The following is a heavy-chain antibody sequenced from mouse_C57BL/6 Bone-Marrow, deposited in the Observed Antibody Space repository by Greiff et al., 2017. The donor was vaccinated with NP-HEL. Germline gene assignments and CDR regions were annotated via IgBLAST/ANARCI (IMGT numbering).Heavy chain of an antibody. CDR2: IYPGSGST. CDR3: ARFTTVVEGYYYAMDY. Sequence: VQLQQPGAELVKPGASVKMSCKASGYTFTSYWITWVKQRPGQGLEWIGDIYPGSGSTTYNEKFKSKATLTVDTSSSTAYMQLSSLTSEDSAVYYCARFTTVVEGYYYAMDYWGQGTSVTVSS. V-gene: IGHV1-55*01. D-gene: IGHD1-1*01. CDR1: GYTFTSYW. J-gene: IGHJ4*01.